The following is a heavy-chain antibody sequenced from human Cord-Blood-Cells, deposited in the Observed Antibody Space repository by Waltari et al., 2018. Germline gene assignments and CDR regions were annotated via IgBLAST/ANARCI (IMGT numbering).Heavy chain of an antibody. J-gene: IGHJ3*02. CDR1: GATFRSYD. D-gene: IGHD3-3*01. Sequence: QVQLVQSGAAAKKPRSSVKVSCKASGATFRSYDISWVRKAPGDWPEGMGGIIPSFDTANYAQKFQGRVTITADESTSTAYMELSSLRSEDTAVYYCARGESRFLEWLPYDDAFDIWGQGTMVTVSS. CDR2: IIPSFDTA. CDR3: ARGESRFLEWLPYDDAFDI. V-gene: IGHV1-69*01.